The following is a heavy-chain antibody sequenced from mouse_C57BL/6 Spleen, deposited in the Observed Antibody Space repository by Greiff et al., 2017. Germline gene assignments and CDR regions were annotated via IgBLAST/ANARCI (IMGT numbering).Heavy chain of an antibody. D-gene: IGHD4-1*01. CDR3: ASPSGTPYWYFDV. CDR2: INPNNGGT. J-gene: IGHJ1*03. V-gene: IGHV1-22*01. CDR1: GYTFTDYN. Sequence: EVQLQQSGPELVKPGASVKMSCKASGYTFTDYNMHWVKQSHGKSLEWIGYINPNNGGTSYNQKFKGKATLTVNKSSSTAYMELRSLTSEDSAVYYCASPSGTPYWYFDVWGTGTTVTVSS.